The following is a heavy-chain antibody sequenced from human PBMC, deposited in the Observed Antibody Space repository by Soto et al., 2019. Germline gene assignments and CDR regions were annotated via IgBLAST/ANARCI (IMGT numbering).Heavy chain of an antibody. Sequence: QVQLVESGGGVVQPGRSLRLSCAASGFTFSSYAMHWVRQAPGKGLEWVAVISYDGSNKYYADSVKGRFTISRDNSKNTLYLQMNSLRAEDTAVYYCARDRIITGTTNWFDPWGQGTLVTVSS. CDR2: ISYDGSNK. J-gene: IGHJ5*02. V-gene: IGHV3-30-3*01. D-gene: IGHD1-20*01. CDR3: ARDRIITGTTNWFDP. CDR1: GFTFSSYA.